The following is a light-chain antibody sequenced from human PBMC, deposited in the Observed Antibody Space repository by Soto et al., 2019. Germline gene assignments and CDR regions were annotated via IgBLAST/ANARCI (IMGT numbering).Light chain of an antibody. Sequence: QAVVTQPPSASGTPGQRVTISCSGSSSNIGSNTVNWYQQVPGTAPKLLIYSNNRRPSGVPDRFSGSKSGTSASLAISGLQSEDEADYYCAAWDDSLSGTYVFGTGTKLTVL. V-gene: IGLV1-44*01. J-gene: IGLJ1*01. CDR2: SNN. CDR3: AAWDDSLSGTYV. CDR1: SSNIGSNT.